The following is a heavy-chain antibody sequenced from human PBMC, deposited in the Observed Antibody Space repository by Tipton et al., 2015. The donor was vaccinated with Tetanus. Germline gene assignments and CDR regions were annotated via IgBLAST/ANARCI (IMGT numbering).Heavy chain of an antibody. V-gene: IGHV4-30-2*01. CDR2: IYHSGSP. Sequence: LRLSCAVSGGSITSGAYLWGWIRQPPGKGLEWIGYIYHSGSPYYNPSLKGRVTLSVDTSMNPFSLQRSSATAADTGLYFCCRVSPESCSGGTCYPPFGPWGRGTLVTVSS. J-gene: IGHJ5*02. CDR3: CRVSPESCSGGTCYPPFGP. CDR1: GGSITSGAYL. D-gene: IGHD2-15*01.